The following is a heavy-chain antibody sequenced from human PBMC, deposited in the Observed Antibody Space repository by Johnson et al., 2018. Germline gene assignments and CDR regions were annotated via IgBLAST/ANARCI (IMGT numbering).Heavy chain of an antibody. CDR1: GGTFNLYG. D-gene: IGHD4-17*01. V-gene: IGHV1-69*01. J-gene: IGHJ4*02. CDR3: AGRGEKDFGDLFLWGFEH. CDR2: IIPIVGFA. Sequence: QVQLVQSGAEVKKPGSSVRVSCRASGGTFNLYGISWVRQAPGQGLEWMGGIIPIVGFAHYAEKFRGRITITADESSTTAYMELTSLTFEDTAMYFCAGRGEKDFGDLFLWGFEHWGQGAQVIVSS.